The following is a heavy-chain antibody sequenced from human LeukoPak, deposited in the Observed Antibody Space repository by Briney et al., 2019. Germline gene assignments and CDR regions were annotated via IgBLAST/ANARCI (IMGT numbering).Heavy chain of an antibody. V-gene: IGHV3-15*01. D-gene: IGHD6-13*01. J-gene: IGHJ3*02. CDR2: IKSKTDGGTT. CDR1: GFTFSNAW. Sequence: GGSLRLSCAASGFTFSNAWMSWVRQAPGKGLEWVGRIKSKTDGGTTDYAAPVKGRFTISRDDSKNTLYLQMNSLRAEDTAVYYCAKGSSSWFIDAFDIWGQGTMVTVSS. CDR3: AKGSSSWFIDAFDI.